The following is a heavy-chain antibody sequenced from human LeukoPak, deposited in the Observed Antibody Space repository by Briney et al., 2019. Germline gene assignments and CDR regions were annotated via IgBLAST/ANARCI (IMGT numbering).Heavy chain of an antibody. Sequence: PGGSLRLSCEGSGFTFSNYWMGWVRQAPGKGLQWVANIKTDGSEKYYVDSVKGRFTISRDNAKNSLYLQMNSLRAEDTAVYYCAKAVGDYSNYYWGQGTLVTVSS. V-gene: IGHV3-7*01. CDR3: AKAVGDYSNYY. J-gene: IGHJ4*02. CDR1: GFTFSNYW. CDR2: IKTDGSEK. D-gene: IGHD4-11*01.